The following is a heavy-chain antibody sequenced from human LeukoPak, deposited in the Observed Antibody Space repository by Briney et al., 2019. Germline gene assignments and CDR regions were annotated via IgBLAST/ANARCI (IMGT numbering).Heavy chain of an antibody. CDR1: GFTFSSYW. J-gene: IGHJ4*02. CDR3: TRLGGSYYTY. V-gene: IGHV3-7*01. Sequence: GVPLRLSCAASGFTFSSYWMSWVRQAPGKGLEWVANIKQDGGEKYYVDSVKGRFTISRDNAKNSLFLQMNSLRAEDTAVYYCTRLGGSYYTYWGQGTLVTVSS. D-gene: IGHD1-26*01. CDR2: IKQDGGEK.